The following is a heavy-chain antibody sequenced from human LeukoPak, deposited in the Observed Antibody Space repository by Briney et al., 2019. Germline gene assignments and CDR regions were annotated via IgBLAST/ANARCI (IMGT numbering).Heavy chain of an antibody. D-gene: IGHD3-10*01. J-gene: IGHJ4*02. CDR3: ARGTSIWFGFDY. CDR2: INGGST. V-gene: IGHV3-23*01. CDR1: GITFSSDA. Sequence: SGGSLRLSCAASGITFSSDAMSWVRQAPGKGLEWVSAINGGSTHYAGSVKGRFTISRDNSKNTLYLQMNSLRAEDTAVYYCARGTSIWFGFDYWGQGTLVTVSS.